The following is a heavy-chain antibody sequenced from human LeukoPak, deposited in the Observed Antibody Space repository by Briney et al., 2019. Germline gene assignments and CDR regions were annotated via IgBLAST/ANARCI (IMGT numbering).Heavy chain of an antibody. CDR3: ARKPDTSSSDYFDY. CDR2: ISGGGETT. V-gene: IGHV3-48*03. D-gene: IGHD6-6*01. CDR1: GFTFRNYE. Sequence: GGSLRLSCAASGFTFRNYEMNWVRQASGKGLEWVSYISGGGETTYYADSVRGRFTISRDNAKNSLYLQVNSLRAEDTAVYYCARKPDTSSSDYFDYWGQGTLVTVSS. J-gene: IGHJ4*02.